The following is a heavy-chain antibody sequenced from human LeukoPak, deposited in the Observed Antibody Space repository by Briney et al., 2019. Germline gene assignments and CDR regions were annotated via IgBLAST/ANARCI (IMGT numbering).Heavy chain of an antibody. CDR3: ARGRNSVYYFNVVAPYYFDY. V-gene: IGHV1-2*06. CDR2: INPNSGGT. CDR1: GYTFTGYY. Sequence: GASVKVSCKASGYTFTGYYMHWVRQAPGQGLEWMGRINPNSGGTNYAQKSQGRVTMTRDTSFNTAYMDLSRLRSDDTAVYYCARGRNSVYYFNVVAPYYFDYWGQGTLVTVSS. D-gene: IGHD3-22*01. J-gene: IGHJ4*02.